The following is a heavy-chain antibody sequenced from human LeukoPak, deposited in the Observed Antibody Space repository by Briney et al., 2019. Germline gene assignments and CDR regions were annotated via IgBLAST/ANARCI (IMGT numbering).Heavy chain of an antibody. V-gene: IGHV4-59*08. CDR3: ARHASGFDAFDI. J-gene: IGHJ3*02. CDR2: ANT. D-gene: IGHD3-16*01. CDR1: GGSFSSYS. Sequence: SETLSLTCTVSGGSFSSYSWTWIRQPPGKGLEWIGANTNYNPSLKSRVTMSVDTSKKQFSLKLNSVTAADTALYYCARHASGFDAFDIWGQGTMVAVSS.